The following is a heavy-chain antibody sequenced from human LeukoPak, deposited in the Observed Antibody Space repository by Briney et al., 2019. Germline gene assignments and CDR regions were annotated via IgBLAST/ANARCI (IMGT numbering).Heavy chain of an antibody. CDR3: AREKVGANERRAFDI. D-gene: IGHD1-26*01. CDR2: IYTSGST. J-gene: IGHJ3*02. CDR1: GGSISSYY. V-gene: IGHV4-4*07. Sequence: KPSETLSLTCTVSGGSISSYYWSWIRQPAGKGLEWIGRIYTSGSTNYNPSLKSRVTMSVDTSKNQFSLKLSSVTAADTAVYYCAREKVGANERRAFDIWGQGTMVTVSS.